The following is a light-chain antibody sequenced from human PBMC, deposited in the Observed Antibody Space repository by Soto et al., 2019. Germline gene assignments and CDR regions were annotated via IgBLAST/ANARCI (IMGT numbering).Light chain of an antibody. CDR1: QSVGSY. CDR2: DAS. V-gene: IGKV3-11*01. J-gene: IGKJ5*01. Sequence: EIVLTQSPATLSLSPGERATLSCRASQSVGSYLAWFQVKPGQAPRLLIYDASDRATGVPDRFSGSGSGTDFTLTIRSLEPEDFALYFCQQRGDWPPAITFGQGTRLEI. CDR3: QQRGDWPPAIT.